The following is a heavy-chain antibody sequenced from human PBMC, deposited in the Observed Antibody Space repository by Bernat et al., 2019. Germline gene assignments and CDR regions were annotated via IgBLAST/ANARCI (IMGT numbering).Heavy chain of an antibody. V-gene: IGHV3-66*01. CDR3: TRETYYDSWRSTGPSDI. Sequence: QLVESGGDLVQPGGSLRLSCAASRLSGTSNYMNWVRQSPGKGLEWVSLISTGGSTYYADSVKGRFTTSRDNAKNTLYLQMNSLRAEDTAVYYCTRETYYDSWRSTGPSDIWGQGTMVTVSS. J-gene: IGHJ3*02. CDR2: ISTGGST. D-gene: IGHD3-3*01. CDR1: RLSGTSNY.